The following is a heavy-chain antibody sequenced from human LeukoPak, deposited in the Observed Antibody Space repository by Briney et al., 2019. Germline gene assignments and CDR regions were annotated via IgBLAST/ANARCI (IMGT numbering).Heavy chain of an antibody. Sequence: PSETLSLTCTVSGASISSYYWSWIRQPPGKGLEWIGSIFYRGATHYNPSLKSRVTISVDTSKNQFSLRLTSVTAADTAVYYCASGPYPAAGTDHQFDYWGQGILVTVFS. D-gene: IGHD6-13*01. CDR3: ASGPYPAAGTDHQFDY. J-gene: IGHJ4*02. V-gene: IGHV4-59*01. CDR2: IFYRGAT. CDR1: GASISSYY.